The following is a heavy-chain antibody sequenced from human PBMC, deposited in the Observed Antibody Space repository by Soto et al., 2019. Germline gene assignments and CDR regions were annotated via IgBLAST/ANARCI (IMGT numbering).Heavy chain of an antibody. CDR1: GGSISSYY. Sequence: PSETLSLTCTVSGGSISSYYWTWIRQPPGKGLEWIGYIYYSGSTNYNPSLKSRVTISVDTSKNQFSLKLSSVTAADTAVYYCARDRIAVAGTRPGYYYYGMDVWGQGTTVTVSS. J-gene: IGHJ6*02. V-gene: IGHV4-59*01. CDR2: IYYSGST. D-gene: IGHD6-19*01. CDR3: ARDRIAVAGTRPGYYYYGMDV.